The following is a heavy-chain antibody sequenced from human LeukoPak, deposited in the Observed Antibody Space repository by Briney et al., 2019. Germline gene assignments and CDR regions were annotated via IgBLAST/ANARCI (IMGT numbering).Heavy chain of an antibody. V-gene: IGHV4-59*06. J-gene: IGHJ3*02. Sequence: SETLSLTCTVSGGSISSYYWSWIRQHPGKGLEWIGYIYYSGSTYYNPSLKSRVTISVDTSKNQFSLKLSSVTAADTAVYYCARVSQFWAFDIWGQGTMVTVSS. CDR3: ARVSQFWAFDI. CDR2: IYYSGST. CDR1: GGSISSYY. D-gene: IGHD3-3*01.